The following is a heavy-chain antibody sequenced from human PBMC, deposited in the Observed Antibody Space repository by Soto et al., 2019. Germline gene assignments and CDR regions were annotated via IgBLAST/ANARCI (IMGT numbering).Heavy chain of an antibody. J-gene: IGHJ6*02. CDR1: GYSFTSYW. CDR3: ARTSMQSRGYSYGHGGMDV. Sequence: PGESLKISCKGSGYSFTSYWISWVRQMPGKGLEWMGRIDPSDSYTNYSPSFQGHVTISADKSISTAYLQWSGLKASDTAMYYCARTSMQSRGYSYGHGGMDVWGQGTTVTVSS. CDR2: IDPSDSYT. D-gene: IGHD5-18*01. V-gene: IGHV5-10-1*01.